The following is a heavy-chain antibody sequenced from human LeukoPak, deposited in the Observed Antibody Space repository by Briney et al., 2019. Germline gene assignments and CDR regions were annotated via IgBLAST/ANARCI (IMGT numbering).Heavy chain of an antibody. J-gene: IGHJ4*02. Sequence: SETLSLTCTVSGGSISSYYWSWIRQPPGKGLERIGYIYYSGSTNYNPSLKSRVTISVDTSKNQFSLKLSSVTAADTAVYYCARGLIGFGELYLDYWGQGTLVTVSS. CDR2: IYYSGST. D-gene: IGHD3-10*01. CDR1: GGSISSYY. CDR3: ARGLIGFGELYLDY. V-gene: IGHV4-59*01.